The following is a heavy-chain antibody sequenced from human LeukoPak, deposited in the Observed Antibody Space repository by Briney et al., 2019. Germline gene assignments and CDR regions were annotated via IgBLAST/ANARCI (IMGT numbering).Heavy chain of an antibody. CDR1: TFTFSRFP. D-gene: IGHD2-2*01. CDR3: AKDGSTSWHGYFQH. V-gene: IGHV3-30-3*01. Sequence: GKSLRLSCAASTFTFSRFPMHWVRQAPGKGLEWVAVTSDDGSDTYYPDYVKGRFTISRDNSKNTLYLQMNSLRPEDTAVYYCAKDGSTSWHGYFQHWGQGTLVTVSS. J-gene: IGHJ1*01. CDR2: TSDDGSDT.